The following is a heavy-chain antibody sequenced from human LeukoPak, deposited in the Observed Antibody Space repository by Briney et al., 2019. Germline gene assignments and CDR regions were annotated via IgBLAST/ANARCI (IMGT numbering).Heavy chain of an antibody. V-gene: IGHV3-7*05. J-gene: IGHJ4*02. D-gene: IGHD5-12*01. CDR1: GFTFRTYW. Sequence: GGSLRLSCDASGFTFRTYWMTWVGQAPGKGLEWVANIKQDGREQNYVDSVKGRFTISRDNAKNSLYLQMNSLRAEDTAVYYCARDAGNSGYDLFDYWGQGTLVTVSS. CDR3: ARDAGNSGYDLFDY. CDR2: IKQDGREQ.